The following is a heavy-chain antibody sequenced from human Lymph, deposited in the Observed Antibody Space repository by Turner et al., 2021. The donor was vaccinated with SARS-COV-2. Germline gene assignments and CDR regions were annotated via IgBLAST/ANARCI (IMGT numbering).Heavy chain of an antibody. V-gene: IGHV3-7*01. D-gene: IGHD1-26*01. Sequence: EVQLVESGGGLVQPGGSLSISCAASGFTLSYYGRSWVRQGQGKGREWVANIKQDGSEKDYVDSVKGRFTIARDNAKNSLLLQMNSLRAEDTAVYYCARMGSSSWYFDYWGQGTLVTVSS. J-gene: IGHJ4*02. CDR3: ARMGSSSWYFDY. CDR1: GFTLSYYG. CDR2: IKQDGSEK.